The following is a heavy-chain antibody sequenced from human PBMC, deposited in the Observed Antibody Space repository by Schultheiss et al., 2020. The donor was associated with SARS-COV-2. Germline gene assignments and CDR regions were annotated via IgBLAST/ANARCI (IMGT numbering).Heavy chain of an antibody. CDR3: AKDDSGIAVADY. D-gene: IGHD6-19*01. V-gene: IGHV3-30*07. CDR2: IWYDGSNK. J-gene: IGHJ4*02. Sequence: GGSLRLSCAASGFTFSSYAMHWVRQAPGKGLEWVAVIWYDGSNKYYADSVKGRFTISRDNSKNTLYLQMNSLRAEDTAVYYCAKDDSGIAVADYWGQGTLVTVSS. CDR1: GFTFSSYA.